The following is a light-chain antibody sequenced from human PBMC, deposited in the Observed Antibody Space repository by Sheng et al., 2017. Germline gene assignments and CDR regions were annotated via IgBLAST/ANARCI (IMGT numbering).Light chain of an antibody. Sequence: SYDLTQPPSVSVSPGQTATITCSGDNLGNTYVSWYQQKSGQSPVLVIYHDNKRPSGIPERLSGSSSGNTATLTITGTQAWDDADYYCQAWDSSSWVFGGGTKLTVL. CDR2: HDN. CDR3: QAWDSSSWV. CDR1: NLGNTY. V-gene: IGLV3-1*01. J-gene: IGLJ3*02.